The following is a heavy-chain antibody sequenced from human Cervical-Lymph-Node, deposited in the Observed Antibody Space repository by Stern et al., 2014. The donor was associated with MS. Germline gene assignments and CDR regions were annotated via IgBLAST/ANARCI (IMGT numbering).Heavy chain of an antibody. CDR3: ARDAGIAVAGTGPYYFDF. CDR1: GGTFTSNA. D-gene: IGHD6-19*01. Sequence: VQLVQSGAEVKKPGSSVKVSCKASGGTFTSNAVRWVRQAPGHGLEWMGGIIPIFGTANYAQRFQGRVTLTADASTSTAYMELSSLRSEDTAVYYCARDAGIAVAGTGPYYFDFWGQGTLVTVSS. J-gene: IGHJ4*02. CDR2: IIPIFGTA. V-gene: IGHV1-69*01.